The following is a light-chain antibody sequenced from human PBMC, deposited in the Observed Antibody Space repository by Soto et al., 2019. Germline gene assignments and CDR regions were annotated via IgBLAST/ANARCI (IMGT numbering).Light chain of an antibody. CDR2: LGS. Sequence: IVMSQSPLSLPVSPGEPASISCRSSQSLLHSNGYNYLDGYLQKPGQSPQLLIYLGSNRASGVPDRFSGSGSGTDFTLKISSVEAEDVGVYYCMPALQLSTFGQGTQVEI. CDR3: MPALQLST. V-gene: IGKV2-28*01. J-gene: IGKJ5*01. CDR1: QSLLHSNGYNY.